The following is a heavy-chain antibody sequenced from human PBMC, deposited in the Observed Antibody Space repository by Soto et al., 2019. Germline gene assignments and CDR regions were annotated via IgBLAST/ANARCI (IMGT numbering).Heavy chain of an antibody. V-gene: IGHV5-51*01. CDR3: AASIFYYGMDV. CDR1: GYTFTNYW. J-gene: IGHJ6*02. CDR2: IYPGDSDT. Sequence: PXESLKISCKGFGYTFTNYWIGWVRQMPGKGPEWMGIIYPGDSDTKYNPSFQGQVTISADKSITTTYLQWSSLKASDTAIYYCAASIFYYGMDVWGQGTTVTVSS.